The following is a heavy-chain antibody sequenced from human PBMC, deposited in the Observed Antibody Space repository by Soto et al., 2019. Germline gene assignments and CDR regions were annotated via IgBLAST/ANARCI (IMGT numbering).Heavy chain of an antibody. J-gene: IGHJ6*03. CDR2: IIAIFGTT. CDR1: GGTFSSYA. V-gene: IGHV1-69*05. CDR3: ATLSYYYGSGSYIPTDYYYYYMDV. Sequence: VASVKVSCKASGGTFSSYAISWVRQAPGQGLEWMGGIIAIFGTTNYAQKFQGRVTITRDTSASTAYMELSSLRSEDTAVYYCATLSYYYGSGSYIPTDYYYYYMDVWGKGTTVTVSS. D-gene: IGHD3-10*01.